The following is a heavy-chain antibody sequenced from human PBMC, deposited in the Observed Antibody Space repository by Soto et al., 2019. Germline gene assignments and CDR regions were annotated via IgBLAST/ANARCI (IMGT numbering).Heavy chain of an antibody. CDR1: GGSISRTYS. J-gene: IGHJ4*01. CDR3: ARHDGFSSGWIFDY. Sequence: SETLSLTCTVSGGSISRTYSWGWTRQPPGKTLEWIGTIYYHGNTYSNPSLKSRVTISVDTSNNQLSLKLRSVTAADTAVYYCARHDGFSSGWIFDYWGHGTLVTVSS. CDR2: IYYHGNT. D-gene: IGHD6-19*01. V-gene: IGHV4-39*01.